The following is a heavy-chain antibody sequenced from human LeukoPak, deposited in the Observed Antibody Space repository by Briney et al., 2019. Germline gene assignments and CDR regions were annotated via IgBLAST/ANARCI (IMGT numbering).Heavy chain of an antibody. CDR1: GGSISSYY. CDR3: ARGHYDFWSGYLYGMDV. Sequence: SETLSLTCTVSGGSISSYYCSWLRQPPGKGLEWMGYIYYSGSTNYNPSLKSRVTISVDTSKNQFSLKLSSVTAADTAVYYCARGHYDFWSGYLYGMDVWGQGTTVTVSS. CDR2: IYYSGST. D-gene: IGHD3-3*01. V-gene: IGHV4-59*01. J-gene: IGHJ6*02.